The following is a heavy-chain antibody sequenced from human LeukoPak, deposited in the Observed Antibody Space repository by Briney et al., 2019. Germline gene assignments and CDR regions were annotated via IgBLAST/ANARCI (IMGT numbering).Heavy chain of an antibody. CDR1: GYTFTSYY. CDR2: INPSGGST. D-gene: IGHD4-17*01. V-gene: IGHV1-46*01. Sequence: ASVKVSCKASGYTFTSYYMHWVRQAPGQGLEWMGIINPSGGSTSYAQKFQGRVTMTRDTSTSTVYMELSSLRSEDTAVYYCARDRGPLFTDYGDYYYGMDVWGQGTTVTVSS. CDR3: ARDRGPLFTDYGDYYYGMDV. J-gene: IGHJ6*02.